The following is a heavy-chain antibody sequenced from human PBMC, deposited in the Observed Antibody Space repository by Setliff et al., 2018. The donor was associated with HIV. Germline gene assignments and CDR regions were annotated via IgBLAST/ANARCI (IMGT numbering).Heavy chain of an antibody. V-gene: IGHV4-31*03. CDR1: GGSISSGGYY. Sequence: SETLSLTCTVSGGSISSGGYYWSWIRQHPGKGLEWIGYIFYSGSTYYNPSLKSRVTISVDTSKNLFSLKLTSVSAADTAVYYCARARALMRGGKAYYFDYWGQGTLVTVSS. D-gene: IGHD3-10*01. CDR3: ARARALMRGGKAYYFDY. J-gene: IGHJ4*02. CDR2: IFYSGST.